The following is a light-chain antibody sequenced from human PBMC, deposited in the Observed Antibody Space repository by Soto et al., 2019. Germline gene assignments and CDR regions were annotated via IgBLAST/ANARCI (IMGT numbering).Light chain of an antibody. CDR1: QSINTW. CDR2: KAS. V-gene: IGKV1-5*03. CDR3: QQYNSHSSYT. Sequence: DIQMTQSPSTLSASVGDRVTITCRASQSINTWLAWYQQKPGKAPKLLIYKASSLGGGVPSRFSGSGSGTEVTLDLGCLQRDDFSVYYCQQYNSHSSYTFGQGTKLEIK. J-gene: IGKJ2*01.